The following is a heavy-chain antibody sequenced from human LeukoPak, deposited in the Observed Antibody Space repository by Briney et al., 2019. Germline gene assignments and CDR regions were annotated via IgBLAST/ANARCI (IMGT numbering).Heavy chain of an antibody. V-gene: IGHV3-74*01. CDR1: GFSFSGHW. Sequence: QSGGSLRLSCTASGFSFSGHWMHWARQLPGKGLVWVSRISPTGSTTSYADSVKGRFTVSRDNAKNLLYLQLNSLRAEDTAVYYCAKLQWEPPDHWGQGTLVTVSS. CDR2: ISPTGSTT. CDR3: AKLQWEPPDH. J-gene: IGHJ4*02. D-gene: IGHD1-26*01.